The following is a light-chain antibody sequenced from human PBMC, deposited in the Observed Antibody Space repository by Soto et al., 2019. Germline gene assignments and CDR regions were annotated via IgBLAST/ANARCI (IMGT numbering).Light chain of an antibody. CDR2: GVS. J-gene: IGKJ4*01. V-gene: IGKV1-39*01. CDR3: QQSSVTIT. Sequence: DIQVTQSPSSLSASVGDSVTIACRASQNINHYLNWYQHKPGTAPKLLISGVSGLQGGVPSRFSASGSGTDFTHTISSLQPEDFATYYCQQSSVTITFGGGTKVDIK. CDR1: QNINHY.